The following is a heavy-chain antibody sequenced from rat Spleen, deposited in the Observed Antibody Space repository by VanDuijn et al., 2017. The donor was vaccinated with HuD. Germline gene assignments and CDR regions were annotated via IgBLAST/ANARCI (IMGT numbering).Heavy chain of an antibody. J-gene: IGHJ3*01. V-gene: IGHV5-29*01. CDR2: ISYDGSST. CDR3: AKRDYDGYYPFAY. CDR1: GFTFSDYY. Sequence: EVQLVESDGGLVQPGRSLKLSCAASGFTFSDYYMAWVRQAPTKGLEWVATISYDGSSTYYRDSVKGRFTISRDNAENTVYLQMNSLRSEDTATYYCAKRDYDGYYPFAYWGQGTLVTVSS. D-gene: IGHD1-12*03.